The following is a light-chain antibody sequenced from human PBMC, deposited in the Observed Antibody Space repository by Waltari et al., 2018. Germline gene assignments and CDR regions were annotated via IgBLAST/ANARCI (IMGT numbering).Light chain of an antibody. J-gene: IGKJ1*01. CDR3: QQYDNLPWT. V-gene: IGKV1-33*01. Sequence: DIQMTQSPSSLSASVGDRVTITCQASQDISNYLNWYQQKPGKAPKILIYDAAKLETGVPSRFSVSGSGTDFTFTISSLQPEDIATYYCQQYDNLPWTFGQGTKVEIK. CDR2: DAA. CDR1: QDISNY.